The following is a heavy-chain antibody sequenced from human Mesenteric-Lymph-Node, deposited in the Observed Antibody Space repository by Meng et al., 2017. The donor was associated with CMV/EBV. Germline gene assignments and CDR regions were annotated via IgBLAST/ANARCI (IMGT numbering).Heavy chain of an antibody. D-gene: IGHD3-3*01. V-gene: IGHV3-48*04. CDR1: GFTFSSYA. Sequence: GGSLRLSCAASGFTFSSYAMSWVRQAPGKGLEWVSYISSSSSTIYYADSVKGRFTISRDNAKNSLYLQMNSLRAEDTAVYYCASLYDFWSGYYRADVWGQGTTVTVSS. CDR3: ASLYDFWSGYYRADV. J-gene: IGHJ6*02. CDR2: ISSSSSTI.